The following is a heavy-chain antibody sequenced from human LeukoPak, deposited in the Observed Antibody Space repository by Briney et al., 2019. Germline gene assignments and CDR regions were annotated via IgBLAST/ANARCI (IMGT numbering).Heavy chain of an antibody. J-gene: IGHJ4*02. Sequence: GASVKVSCKASGYTFTSYYTHWVRQAPGQGLEWMGIINPSGGSTSYAQNLQGRVTMTTDTSTSTAYMELRSLRSDDTAVYYCARDDVVSGSSTLDYWGQGTLVTVSS. D-gene: IGHD2-2*01. V-gene: IGHV1-46*01. CDR1: GYTFTSYY. CDR3: ARDDVVSGSSTLDY. CDR2: INPSGGST.